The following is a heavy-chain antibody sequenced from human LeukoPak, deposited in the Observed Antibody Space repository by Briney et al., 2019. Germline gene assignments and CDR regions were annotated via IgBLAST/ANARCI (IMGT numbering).Heavy chain of an antibody. CDR1: GYTFTSYA. CDR2: IIPILDVA. V-gene: IGHV1-69*04. D-gene: IGHD5-18*01. CDR3: ARFPVRGYTYGSVIHHMDV. J-gene: IGHJ6*02. Sequence: ASVKVSCKASGYTFTSYAMNWVRQAPGQGLEWMGRIIPILDVADSARRFQGRVTITADRSTSTVYMELNSLRSEDTAIYYCARFPVRGYTYGSVIHHMDVWGQGTTVIVSS.